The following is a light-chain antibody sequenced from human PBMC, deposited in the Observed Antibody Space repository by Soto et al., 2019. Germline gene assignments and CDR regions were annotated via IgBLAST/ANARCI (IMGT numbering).Light chain of an antibody. J-gene: IGKJ1*01. Sequence: DIQMTQSPSSLSASVRDRVIITCRASQSISSYLNWYQQKPGKPPKLLIYAASSLQSGVPSRFSGSGSGTDFTLTINSLQPEDFASYYCQQSHTTPPTFGQGTKVEIK. V-gene: IGKV1-39*01. CDR2: AAS. CDR3: QQSHTTPPT. CDR1: QSISSY.